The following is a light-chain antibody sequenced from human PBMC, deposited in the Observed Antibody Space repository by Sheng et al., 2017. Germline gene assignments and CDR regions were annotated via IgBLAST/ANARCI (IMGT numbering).Light chain of an antibody. CDR2: VNSDGSH. Sequence: LVLTQSPSASASLGASVRLTCTLSSGHSSYPIAWHQQQPEKGPRYLMTVNSDGSHTKGDEIPDRFSGSSSGADRYLTISSLQSDDEADYYCQIAGVFGGGTKLTVL. V-gene: IGLV4-69*01. J-gene: IGLJ2*01. CDR3: QIAGV. CDR1: SGHSSYP.